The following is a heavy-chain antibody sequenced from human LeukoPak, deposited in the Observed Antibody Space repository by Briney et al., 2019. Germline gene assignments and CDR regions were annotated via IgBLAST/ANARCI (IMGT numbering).Heavy chain of an antibody. CDR3: ASGFRYCGGDCYPTDS. J-gene: IGHJ5*01. CDR2: INPNSGGT. CDR1: GYTFTGSY. D-gene: IGHD2-21*02. V-gene: IGHV1-2*02. Sequence: ASVKVSCKASGYTFTGSYIHWVRQAPRQGLEWMGWINPNSGGTNSAQKIQGRVTMTRDTSISTAYMELSRLTSDDTAVYYCASGFRYCGGDCYPTDSWGQGTLVTVSS.